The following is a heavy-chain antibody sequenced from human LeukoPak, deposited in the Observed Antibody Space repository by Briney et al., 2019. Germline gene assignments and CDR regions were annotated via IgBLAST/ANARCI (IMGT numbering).Heavy chain of an antibody. Sequence: GGSLRLSCAATGFTLISYSMTWVRQAPGKRLEWVSAIRASDSNTFYADSVKGRFTISRDSSKNTLYLQMNDLRDEDTAVYYCAKLTTGWFEDFWGQGTLVTVSS. CDR3: AKLTTGWFEDF. CDR2: IRASDSNT. CDR1: GFTLISYS. J-gene: IGHJ4*02. D-gene: IGHD2-8*02. V-gene: IGHV3-23*01.